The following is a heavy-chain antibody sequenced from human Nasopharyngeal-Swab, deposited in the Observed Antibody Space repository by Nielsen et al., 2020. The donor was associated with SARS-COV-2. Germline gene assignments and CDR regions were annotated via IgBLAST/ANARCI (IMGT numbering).Heavy chain of an antibody. V-gene: IGHV1-58*02. J-gene: IGHJ4*02. CDR1: GFTFTSSA. Sequence: SVKVSCKASGFTFTSSAMQWVRQARGQRLEWIGWIVVGSGGTNYAQKFQGRVTMTRDTSISTAYMELSRLRSDDTAVYYCARAGLVVVPAAMGYWGQGTLVTVSS. CDR3: ARAGLVVVPAAMGY. CDR2: IVVGSGGT. D-gene: IGHD2-2*01.